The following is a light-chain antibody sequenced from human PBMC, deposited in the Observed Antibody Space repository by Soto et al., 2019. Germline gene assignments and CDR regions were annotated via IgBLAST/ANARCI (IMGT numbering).Light chain of an antibody. J-gene: IGKJ3*01. Sequence: DIQMTQSPSTLSASVGDRVTLTCRASQSVSSWLAWYQQKPGKAPKLLIFKASSLDSGVPSRFSGSGSGTEFTLTISSLQPDDFATYYCQQYKSYPITFGPGTKVDIK. CDR2: KAS. V-gene: IGKV1-5*03. CDR1: QSVSSW. CDR3: QQYKSYPIT.